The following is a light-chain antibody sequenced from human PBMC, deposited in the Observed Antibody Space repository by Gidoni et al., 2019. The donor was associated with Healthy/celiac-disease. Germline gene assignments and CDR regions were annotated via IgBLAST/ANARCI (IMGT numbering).Light chain of an antibody. CDR2: GAS. V-gene: IGKV3-20*01. J-gene: IGKJ4*01. Sequence: EIVLTQSPVPLSLSPGERATLSCRASPSVSSSYLAWYQQKPGQAPRLLTYGASSRATGIPDRFSGSGSGTDFTLTISRLEPEDVAVYYCQQYGSSPLTFGGGTKVEIK. CDR3: QQYGSSPLT. CDR1: PSVSSSY.